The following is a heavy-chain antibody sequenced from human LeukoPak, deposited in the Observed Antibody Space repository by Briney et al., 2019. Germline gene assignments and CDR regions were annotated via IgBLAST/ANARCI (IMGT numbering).Heavy chain of an antibody. CDR1: GGNFNKST. J-gene: IGHJ4*02. CDR3: AARGSCSGNTYVKTGDLFDH. Sequence: SVKVSCKASGGNFNKSTIHWVRQAPGQGLEWMGRIIPIVSIATYAQKVQDRVTIIADKSTGTSHLELSSLTPEETGIYYCAARGSCSGNTYVKTGDLFDHWGQGTLITVS. D-gene: IGHD6-19*01. V-gene: IGHV1-69*02. CDR2: IIPIVSIA.